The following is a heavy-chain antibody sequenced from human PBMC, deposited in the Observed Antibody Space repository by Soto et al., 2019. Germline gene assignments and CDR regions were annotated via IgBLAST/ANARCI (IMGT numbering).Heavy chain of an antibody. Sequence: LRLSCAASGFTFSSYSMSWVRQAPGKGLEWVSSISSSSSYIYYADSVKGRFTISRDNAKNSLYLQMNSLRAEDTAVYYCARGYSSSLNAYYFDYWGQGTLVTVSS. D-gene: IGHD6-13*01. CDR1: GFTFSSYS. J-gene: IGHJ4*02. CDR2: ISSSSSYI. V-gene: IGHV3-21*01. CDR3: ARGYSSSLNAYYFDY.